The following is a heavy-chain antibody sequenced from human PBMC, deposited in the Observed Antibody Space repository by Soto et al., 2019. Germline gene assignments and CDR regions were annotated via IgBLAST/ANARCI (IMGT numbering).Heavy chain of an antibody. V-gene: IGHV1-69*13. CDR3: ARTTSNTLYYYYGMDV. D-gene: IGHD2-2*01. J-gene: IGHJ6*02. CDR2: IIPIFGTA. Sequence: ASVKVSCKASGGTFSSYAISWVRQAPGQGLEWMGGIIPIFGTANYAQKFQGRVTITADESTSTAYMELSSLRSEDTAVYYCARTTSNTLYYYYGMDVWGQGTTVTVSS. CDR1: GGTFSSYA.